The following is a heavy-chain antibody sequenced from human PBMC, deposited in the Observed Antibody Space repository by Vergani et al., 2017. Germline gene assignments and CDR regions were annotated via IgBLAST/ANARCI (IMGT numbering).Heavy chain of an antibody. D-gene: IGHD2-21*01. CDR3: TTDPRYCGDGSCYWLRDHHYYGMDV. CDR1: GFSFRNAW. J-gene: IGHJ6*02. V-gene: IGHV3-15*07. CDR2: IKSTFDRGTT. Sequence: EVQLVESGGGIVKPGGSLRLSCVASGFSFRNAWMNWVRRTPGKGLEWVGRIKSTFDRGTTDYASAVKGRLTISRDDSKNTLFVQMNGLKTEDIGVYYCTTDPRYCGDGSCYWLRDHHYYGMDVWGQGTTVTVSS.